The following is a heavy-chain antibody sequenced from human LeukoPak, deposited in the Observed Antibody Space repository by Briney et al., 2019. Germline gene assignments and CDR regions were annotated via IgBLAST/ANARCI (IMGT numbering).Heavy chain of an antibody. CDR3: ARDSIRSYGSSWFDP. J-gene: IGHJ5*02. D-gene: IGHD3-10*01. V-gene: IGHV4-30-4*01. CDR1: GGSISRGDYY. Sequence: SETLSLTCTVSGGSISRGDYYGSWIRQPPGKGLEWIGYIYYSGSTYYNPSLKSRVTISVDTSKNQFSLKLSSVTAADTAVYYCARDSIRSYGSSWFDPWGQGTLVSVSS. CDR2: IYYSGST.